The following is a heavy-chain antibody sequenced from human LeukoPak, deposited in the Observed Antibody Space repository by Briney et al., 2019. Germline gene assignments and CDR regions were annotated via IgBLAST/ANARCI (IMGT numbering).Heavy chain of an antibody. CDR2: ISGYNGNT. V-gene: IGHV1-18*01. J-gene: IGHJ4*02. CDR1: GYTFTSYG. D-gene: IGHD3-9*01. CDR3: ARSPDILTGENFDY. Sequence: ASVKVSCKASGYTFTSYGISWVRQAPGKGLEWMGWISGYNGNTNYAQNLQGRVTMTTDASTSTAYMEVSRLRSDDTAVYYCARSPDILTGENFDYWGQGTLVTVSS.